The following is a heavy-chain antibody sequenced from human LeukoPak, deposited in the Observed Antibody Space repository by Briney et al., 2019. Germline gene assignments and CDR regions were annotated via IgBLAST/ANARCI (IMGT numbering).Heavy chain of an antibody. CDR3: ARTMEWELGYFDY. D-gene: IGHD1-26*01. CDR1: GGSISSSYYY. V-gene: IGHV4-39*01. Sequence: SETPSLTCTVSGGSISSSYYYWGWIRQPPGKGLEWIGSIYYSGSTYYNPSLKSRVTISVDTSKNQFSLKLRSVTAADTAVYYCARTMEWELGYFDYWGQGTLVTVSS. J-gene: IGHJ4*02. CDR2: IYYSGST.